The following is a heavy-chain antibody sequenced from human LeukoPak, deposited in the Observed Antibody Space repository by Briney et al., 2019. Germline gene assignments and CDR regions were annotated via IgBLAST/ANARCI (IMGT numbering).Heavy chain of an antibody. Sequence: SETLSLTCTVSGGSISSSSYYWGWIRQPPGKGLEWIGSIYYSGSTYYNPSLKSRVTISVDTSKNQFSLKLSSVTAADTAVYYCARALGRFWSGYSDYWGQGTLVTVSS. CDR1: GGSISSSSYY. CDR3: ARALGRFWSGYSDY. J-gene: IGHJ4*02. CDR2: IYYSGST. D-gene: IGHD3-3*01. V-gene: IGHV4-39*07.